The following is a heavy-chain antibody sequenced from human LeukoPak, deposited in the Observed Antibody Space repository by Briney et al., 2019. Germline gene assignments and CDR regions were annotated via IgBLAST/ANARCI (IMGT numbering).Heavy chain of an antibody. CDR1: GFSFISYG. CDR2: ISDDGRNK. J-gene: IGHJ4*02. D-gene: IGHD4-17*01. CDR3: AKRPSDYGDYVTYFDY. V-gene: IGHV3-30*18. Sequence: GGSLRLSRAASGFSFISYGMHWVRQAPGKGLEWVGVISDDGRNKNYADSVKGRFTISRDNSKDTLYLQMNSLRDEDTAVYYCAKRPSDYGDYVTYFDYWGQGTLVTVSS.